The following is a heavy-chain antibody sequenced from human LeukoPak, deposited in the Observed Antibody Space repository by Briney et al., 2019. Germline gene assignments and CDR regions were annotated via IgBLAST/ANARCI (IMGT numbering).Heavy chain of an antibody. CDR3: ARVGYYYHY. V-gene: IGHV3-7*01. J-gene: IGHJ4*02. CDR1: GFTFNMYG. CDR2: IKQDGSEK. Sequence: GGSLRLSCIASGFTFNMYGMSWVRQAPGKGLEWVATIKQDGSEKDFVDSVKGRFTISRDNAKNSLYLQMNSLRAEDTALYYCARVGYYYHYWGQGTLVTVSS. D-gene: IGHD3-22*01.